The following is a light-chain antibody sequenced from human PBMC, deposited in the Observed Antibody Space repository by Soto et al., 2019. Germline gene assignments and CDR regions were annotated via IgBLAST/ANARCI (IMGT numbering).Light chain of an antibody. V-gene: IGKV3-15*01. CDR2: RAS. J-gene: IGKJ4*02. Sequence: ELVVTQSPATLSLSPGKRATFSGRASQSINRYLAWWQQKTGQAPRLLLYRASTKAAAVPARCSGGGSGTKLTIIISGLQSEDDAVYYCHQYHYWLARTFGEGTKVDIK. CDR1: QSINRY. CDR3: HQYHYWLART.